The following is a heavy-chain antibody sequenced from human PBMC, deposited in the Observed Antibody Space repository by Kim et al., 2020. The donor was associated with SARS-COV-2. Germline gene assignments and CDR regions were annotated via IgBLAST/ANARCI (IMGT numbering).Heavy chain of an antibody. Sequence: SETLSPTCTVSGGSISSGDYYWSWIRQPPGKGLEWIGYIYYSGSTYYNPSLKSRVTISVDTSKNQFSLKLSSVTAADTAVYYCARVPQAVAVFYYYYYGMDVWGQGTTVTVSS. J-gene: IGHJ6*02. CDR2: IYYSGST. CDR3: ARVPQAVAVFYYYYYGMDV. CDR1: GGSISSGDYY. D-gene: IGHD6-19*01. V-gene: IGHV4-30-4*01.